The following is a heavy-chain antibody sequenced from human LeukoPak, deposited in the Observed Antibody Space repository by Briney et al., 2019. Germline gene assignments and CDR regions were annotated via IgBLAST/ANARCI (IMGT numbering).Heavy chain of an antibody. J-gene: IGHJ3*02. D-gene: IGHD3-3*01. Sequence: PSETLSLTCTVSGGSMSSFYWGWIRQPPGKGLEWIGHIYYSGYTNYNPSLKSRVSISIDMSKNLFALKLSSLTAADTAVYYCARESVGIFGAVMDLLDIWGQGTVVSVSS. V-gene: IGHV4-59*01. CDR3: ARESVGIFGAVMDLLDI. CDR2: IYYSGYT. CDR1: GGSMSSFY.